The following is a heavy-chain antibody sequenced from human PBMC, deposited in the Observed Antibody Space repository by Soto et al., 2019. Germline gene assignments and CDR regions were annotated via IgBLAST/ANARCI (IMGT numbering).Heavy chain of an antibody. J-gene: IGHJ5*02. V-gene: IGHV4-39*01. CDR3: ARPVVRDCTNGVCQYWFDP. Sequence: SETLSLTCTVSGGSISSSNYYWGWIRQPPGKGLEWIGNIFYSGTTYYNPSLKSRVTISVDRSRNQFSLKLSSVTAADTAVYYCARPVVRDCTNGVCQYWFDPWGQGTLVTVSS. CDR1: GGSISSSNYY. CDR2: IFYSGTT. D-gene: IGHD2-8*01.